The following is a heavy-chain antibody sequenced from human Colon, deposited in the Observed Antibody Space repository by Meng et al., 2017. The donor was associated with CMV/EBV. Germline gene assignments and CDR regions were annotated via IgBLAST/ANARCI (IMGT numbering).Heavy chain of an antibody. CDR1: GFTFNNFA. V-gene: IGHV3-23*01. D-gene: IGHD2-21*01. CDR3: AKSDCGGAGCKLLDH. CDR2: SSDSGTST. J-gene: IGHJ4*02. Sequence: GESLKISCAVSGFTFNNFAMSWVRQAPGTRLEWVSASSDSGTSTSYAGSVKGRFTISRDSSKNTLYLQMNSPTAEDTAIYYCAKSDCGGAGCKLLDHWGQGTLVTVSS.